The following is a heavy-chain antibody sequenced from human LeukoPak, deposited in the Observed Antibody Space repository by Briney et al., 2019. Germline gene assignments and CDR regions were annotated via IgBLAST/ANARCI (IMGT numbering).Heavy chain of an antibody. CDR3: ARDLGGVQDY. D-gene: IGHD3-16*01. CDR2: IFYSGST. CDR1: GGSISSGGYY. Sequence: SQTLSLTCTVSGGSISSGGYYWRWIRQHPGKGLEWIGYIFYSGSTYYNPSLKSRITISVDTSKNQFSLKLSSVTAADTAVYYCARDLGGVQDYWGQGTLVTVSS. V-gene: IGHV4-31*03. J-gene: IGHJ4*02.